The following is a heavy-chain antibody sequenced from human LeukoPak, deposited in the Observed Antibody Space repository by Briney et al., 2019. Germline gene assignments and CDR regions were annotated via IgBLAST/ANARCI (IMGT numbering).Heavy chain of an antibody. D-gene: IGHD3-16*01. CDR2: IIPIFGTA. CDR1: GYTFTSYY. J-gene: IGHJ5*02. CDR3: ARVMNWFDP. Sequence: SVKVSCKASGYTFTSYYMHWVRQAPGQGLEWMGGIIPIFGTANYAQKFQGRVTITADESTSTAYMELSSLRSEDTAVYYCARVMNWFDPWGQGTLVTVSS. V-gene: IGHV1-69*13.